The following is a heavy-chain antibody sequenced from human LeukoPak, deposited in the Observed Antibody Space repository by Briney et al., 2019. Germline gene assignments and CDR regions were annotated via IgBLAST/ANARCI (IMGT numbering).Heavy chain of an antibody. CDR3: ARGCRMVRGVRLFDY. J-gene: IGHJ4*02. V-gene: IGHV3-7*01. Sequence: GGSLRLSCAASGLAFSDYWMSWVRQAPGKGLEWVANIKPDGGHQNYVDSVKGRFTISRDNAKNSLYLQMNSLRAEDTAVYYCARGCRMVRGVRLFDYWGQGTLVTVSS. CDR1: GLAFSDYW. CDR2: IKPDGGHQ. D-gene: IGHD3-10*01.